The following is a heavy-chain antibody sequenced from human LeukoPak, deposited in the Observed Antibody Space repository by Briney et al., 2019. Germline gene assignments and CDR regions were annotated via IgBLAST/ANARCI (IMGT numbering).Heavy chain of an antibody. V-gene: IGHV4-38-2*02. D-gene: IGHD3-10*01. CDR2: IYHSGTT. Sequence: SETLSLTCTVSGYSISSGYYWGWIRQPPGKGLEWIGNIYHSGTTYYNPSLKSRVTISVDTSKNQFSLKLSSVTAADTAVYYCARPRVITMVRGVISWFDPWGQGTLVTVSS. CDR3: ARPRVITMVRGVISWFDP. J-gene: IGHJ5*02. CDR1: GYSISSGYY.